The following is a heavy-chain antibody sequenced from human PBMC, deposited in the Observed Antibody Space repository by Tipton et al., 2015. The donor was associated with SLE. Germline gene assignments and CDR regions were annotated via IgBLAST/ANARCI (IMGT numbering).Heavy chain of an antibody. CDR2: MNPNSGNT. Sequence: VQLVQSGAEVKKPGASVKVSCKASGYTFTSYDINWVRQATGQGLEWMGWMNPNSGNTNYAQKLQGRVSMTTDSSTTTAYMDLMSLRSDDTAVYYCARVDSGGWYSVDYWGQGTLVTVSS. CDR3: ARVDSGGWYSVDY. J-gene: IGHJ4*02. CDR1: GYTFTSYD. V-gene: IGHV1-8*01. D-gene: IGHD6-19*01.